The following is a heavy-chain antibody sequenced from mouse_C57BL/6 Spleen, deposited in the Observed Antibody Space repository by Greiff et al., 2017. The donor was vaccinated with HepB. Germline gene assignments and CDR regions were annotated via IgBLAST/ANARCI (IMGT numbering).Heavy chain of an antibody. CDR3: AILNPITTVVAGDAMDY. D-gene: IGHD1-1*01. CDR1: GYTFTDYN. V-gene: IGHV1-22*01. J-gene: IGHJ4*01. Sequence: EVQLQQSGPELVKPGASVKMSCKASGYTFTDYNMHWVKQSHVKSLEWIGYINPNNGGTSYNQKFKGKATLTVNKSSSTAYMELRSLTSEESAVYYCAILNPITTVVAGDAMDYWGQGTSVTVSS. CDR2: INPNNGGT.